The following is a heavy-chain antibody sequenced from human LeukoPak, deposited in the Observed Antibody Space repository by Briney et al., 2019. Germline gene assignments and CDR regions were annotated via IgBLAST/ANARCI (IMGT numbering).Heavy chain of an antibody. Sequence: GGSLRLPCAASRFSFSAYPMGWARRAPGKGLEWVSGISASGDVTFHADPVKGRFTISRDNSKNTLYLQMNSLRAEDTAEYYCAKVFYYDSSGYLPYYFDYWGQGTLVTVSS. CDR2: ISASGDVT. CDR3: AKVFYYDSSGYLPYYFDY. J-gene: IGHJ4*02. V-gene: IGHV3-23*01. D-gene: IGHD3-22*01. CDR1: RFSFSAYP.